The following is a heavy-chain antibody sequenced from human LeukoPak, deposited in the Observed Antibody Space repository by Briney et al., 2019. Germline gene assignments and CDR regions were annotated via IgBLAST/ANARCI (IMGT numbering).Heavy chain of an antibody. CDR2: INHSGST. V-gene: IGHV4-34*01. Sequence: PSEALSLTCAVYGASFSGFHWSWIRQPPGKGLEWIGEINHSGSTNYNPSLKSRVTISVDTSKNQFSLKLSSVTAADTAVYYCARRQWLDNYWVQGTLVNVS. J-gene: IGHJ4*02. CDR3: ARRQWLDNY. D-gene: IGHD6-19*01. CDR1: GASFSGFH.